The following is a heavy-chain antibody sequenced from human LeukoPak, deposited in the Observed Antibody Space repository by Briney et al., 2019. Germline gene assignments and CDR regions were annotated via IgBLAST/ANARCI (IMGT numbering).Heavy chain of an antibody. V-gene: IGHV3-23*01. CDR1: GFTFSSYA. CDR2: IIGSGGST. J-gene: IGHJ4*02. D-gene: IGHD6-13*01. Sequence: GGSLRLSCAASGFTFSSYAMSWVRLAPGKGLEWVSGIIGSGGSTYYTDSVKGRFTISRGNSKNTLYLQMNSLRAEDTAVYYCAKGIVAAGIYYLDYWGQGTLVTVSS. CDR3: AKGIVAAGIYYLDY.